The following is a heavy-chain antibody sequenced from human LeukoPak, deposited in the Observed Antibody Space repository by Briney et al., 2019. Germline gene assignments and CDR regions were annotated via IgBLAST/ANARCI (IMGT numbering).Heavy chain of an antibody. CDR3: ARAGYSSSWYGDAFDI. CDR1: GGSISSGGYY. CDR2: IYHSGST. D-gene: IGHD6-13*01. Sequence: SETLSLTCTVSGGSISSGGYYWSWIRQPPGKGLEWIGYIYHSGSTYYNPSLKSRVTISVDTSKNQFSLKLSSVTAADTAVYYCARAGYSSSWYGDAFDIWGQGTMVTVSS. J-gene: IGHJ3*02. V-gene: IGHV4-30-2*05.